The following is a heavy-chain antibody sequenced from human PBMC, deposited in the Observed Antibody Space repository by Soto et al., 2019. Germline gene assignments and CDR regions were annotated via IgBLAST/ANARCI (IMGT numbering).Heavy chain of an antibody. CDR1: GFTFSSYG. Sequence: GGSLRLSCAASGFTFSSYGMHWVRQAPGKGLEWVAVIWYDGSNKYYADSVKGRFTISRDNSKNTLYLQMNSLRAEDTAVYYCARDYYDSSGPFDIWGQGTMVTVSS. CDR3: ARDYYDSSGPFDI. CDR2: IWYDGSNK. J-gene: IGHJ3*02. V-gene: IGHV3-33*01. D-gene: IGHD3-22*01.